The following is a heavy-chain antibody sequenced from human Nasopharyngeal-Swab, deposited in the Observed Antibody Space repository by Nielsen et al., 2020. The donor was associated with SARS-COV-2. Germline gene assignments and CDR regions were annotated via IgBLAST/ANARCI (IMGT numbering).Heavy chain of an antibody. V-gene: IGHV3-23*01. D-gene: IGHD3-10*01. CDR1: GFTFSSYA. Sequence: GESLKTSCAASGFTFSSYAITWVRQAPGKGLEWVSVVTGSGYGTDYADSVKGRFTISRDNAKNTLYLQMNSLRAEDTAVYYCARKDVFAYGVDAFDIWGQGTMVTVSS. CDR3: ARKDVFAYGVDAFDI. CDR2: VTGSGYGT. J-gene: IGHJ3*02.